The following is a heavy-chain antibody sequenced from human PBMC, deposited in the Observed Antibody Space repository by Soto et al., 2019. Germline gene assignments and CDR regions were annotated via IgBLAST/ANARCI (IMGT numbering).Heavy chain of an antibody. CDR1: CGSIISSSYY. CDR3: ARIRAGIAVAGNVDY. J-gene: IGHJ4*02. V-gene: IGHV4-39*01. D-gene: IGHD6-19*01. Sequence: KPSETLSLTCTFSCGSIISSSYYWGWIRQPPGKGLEWIGSIYYSGSTYYNPSLKSRVTISVDTSKNQFSLKLSSVTAADTAVYYCARIRAGIAVAGNVDYWGQGTLVTVSS. CDR2: IYYSGST.